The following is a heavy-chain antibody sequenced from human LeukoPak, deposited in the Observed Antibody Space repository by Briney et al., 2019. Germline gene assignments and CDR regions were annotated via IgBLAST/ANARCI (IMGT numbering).Heavy chain of an antibody. V-gene: IGHV4-61*02. CDR3: ARVGEQEHYYYYYMDV. Sequence: SETLSLTCTVSGDSISSGDYYWSWIRQPAGKGLEWIGRISSSGSTNYNPSLKSRVTISVDTSKNQFSLKLSSVTAADTAVYFCARVGEQEHYYYYYMDVWGKGTTVTVSS. CDR1: GDSISSGDYY. CDR2: ISSSGST. D-gene: IGHD6-13*01. J-gene: IGHJ6*03.